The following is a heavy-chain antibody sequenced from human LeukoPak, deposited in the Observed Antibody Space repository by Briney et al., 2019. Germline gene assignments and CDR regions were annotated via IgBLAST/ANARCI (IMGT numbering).Heavy chain of an antibody. Sequence: SETLSLTCGVSGYSISSGYYWGWIRQSPGKGLEWIGSIDRWGTTYYSDSLKSRLTISVDTSRNQFSLRLSSVTAADTAVYFCARPFSGSGGSTAFDIWGHGTMVTVSS. V-gene: IGHV4-38-2*01. CDR1: GYSISSGYY. J-gene: IGHJ3*02. CDR3: ARPFSGSGGSTAFDI. CDR2: IDRWGTT. D-gene: IGHD3-10*01.